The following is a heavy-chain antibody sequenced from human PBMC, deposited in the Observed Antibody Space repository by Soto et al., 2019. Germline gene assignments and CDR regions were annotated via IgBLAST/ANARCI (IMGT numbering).Heavy chain of an antibody. V-gene: IGHV4-34*01. J-gene: IGHJ4*02. Sequence: QVQLQQWGAGLLKPSETLSLTCAVYGGSFSGYSWTWIRQSPGKGLEWIGQINDSGSSIYSPSLKSRFTISLLTSNNHFTLEMTSVTAADTAVYFCARGLFSEDSYSGGWYYFASWGQGTLVAVSS. CDR2: INDSGSS. CDR1: GGSFSGYS. CDR3: ARGLFSEDSYSGGWYYFAS. D-gene: IGHD6-19*01.